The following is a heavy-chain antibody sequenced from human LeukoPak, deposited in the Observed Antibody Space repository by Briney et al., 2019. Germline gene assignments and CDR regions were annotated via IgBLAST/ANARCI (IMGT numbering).Heavy chain of an antibody. V-gene: IGHV3-64*01. Sequence: PGGSLRLSCAASGFTFSSYAMHWVRQAPGKGLEYVSAISSNGGSTYYANSVKGRFTISRDNSKNTLYLQMGSLRAEDMAVYYCARDRYSASPVYYFDYWGQGTLVTVSS. D-gene: IGHD1-26*01. J-gene: IGHJ4*02. CDR2: ISSNGGST. CDR1: GFTFSSYA. CDR3: ARDRYSASPVYYFDY.